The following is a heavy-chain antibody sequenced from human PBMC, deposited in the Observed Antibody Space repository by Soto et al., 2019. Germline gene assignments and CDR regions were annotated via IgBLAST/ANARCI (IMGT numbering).Heavy chain of an antibody. CDR2: INGGGDST. Sequence: GGSLRLSCADSGFRFSSYSMSWVRQTPGKGLEWVSGINGGGDSTYFADSVRGRFTISRDNSKNTLFLQMTSLRAEDTAVYYCARGWTFDLWGQGTLVTVSS. J-gene: IGHJ4*02. CDR3: ARGWTFDL. D-gene: IGHD1-1*01. CDR1: GFRFSSYS. V-gene: IGHV3-23*01.